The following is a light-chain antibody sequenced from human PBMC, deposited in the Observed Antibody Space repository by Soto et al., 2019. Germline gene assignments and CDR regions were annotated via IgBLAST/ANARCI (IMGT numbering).Light chain of an antibody. J-gene: IGLJ7*01. CDR1: SGSIATNY. CDR2: ADN. V-gene: IGLV6-57*02. CDR3: RSYDGSNHAV. Sequence: NFMLTQPHSVSESPGKTVTISCTGSSGSIATNYVQWYQQRPGSAPTTVIYADNQRFSGVPDRFSGSIDSSSNSASLTISGLKTEDEAEYYCRSYDGSNHAVFGGGTQLTVL.